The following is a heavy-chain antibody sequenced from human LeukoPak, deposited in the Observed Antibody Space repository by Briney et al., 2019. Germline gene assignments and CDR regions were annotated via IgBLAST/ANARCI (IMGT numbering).Heavy chain of an antibody. V-gene: IGHV3-48*02. Sequence: PGGSLRLSCAASGFTFSGYSMNWVRQAPGKGLEWVSYISSSSSTIYYADSVKGRFTISRDNAKNSLYLQMNSLRDEDTAVYYCARDGYTAMVRPSRYYFDYWGQGTLVTVSS. CDR2: ISSSSSTI. CDR1: GFTFSGYS. J-gene: IGHJ4*02. D-gene: IGHD5-18*01. CDR3: ARDGYTAMVRPSRYYFDY.